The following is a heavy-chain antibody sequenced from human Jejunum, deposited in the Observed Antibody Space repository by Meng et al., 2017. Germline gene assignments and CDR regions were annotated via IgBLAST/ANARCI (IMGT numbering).Heavy chain of an antibody. CDR1: GYIFKNYA. V-gene: IGHV1-3*04. D-gene: IGHD2-15*01. CDR3: ARERQTSGEDY. Sequence: VQLVQSAAEVKEPGASVKVSCKASGYIFKNYAMQWVRQAPGQRLDWIGWINTDNGDTQYSQTFQGRVTITRDTSASTTYMELSSLRSEDTAVYFCARERQTSGEDYWGQGTLVTVPS. CDR2: INTDNGDT. J-gene: IGHJ4*02.